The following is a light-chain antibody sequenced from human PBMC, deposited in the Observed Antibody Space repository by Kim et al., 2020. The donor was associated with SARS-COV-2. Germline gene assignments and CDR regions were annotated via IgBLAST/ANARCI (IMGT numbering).Light chain of an antibody. J-gene: IGKJ2*01. CDR1: ENIDTY. CDR2: LAS. V-gene: IGKV1-5*03. Sequence: DIQMTQSPSTLSASMGDRVTITCRASENIDTYLAWYQQKPGRAPRLLIYLASNLENGVPSRFSGTGSGTEFSLSITSLQPDDFATYYCQHYSRFPYTFGQGPSLRS. CDR3: QHYSRFPYT.